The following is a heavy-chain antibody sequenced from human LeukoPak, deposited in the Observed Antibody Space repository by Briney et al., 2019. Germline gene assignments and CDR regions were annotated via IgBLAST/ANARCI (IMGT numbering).Heavy chain of an antibody. CDR2: INPSGGST. Sequence: ASVKVSCKASGYTFTSYYMHWVRQAPGQGLEGMGIINPSGGSTSYAQKFQGRVTMTRDTSTSTVYMELSSLRSEDTAVYYCARDRTNNWFDPWGQGTLVTVSS. CDR3: ARDRTNNWFDP. CDR1: GYTFTSYY. D-gene: IGHD1-14*01. V-gene: IGHV1-46*01. J-gene: IGHJ5*02.